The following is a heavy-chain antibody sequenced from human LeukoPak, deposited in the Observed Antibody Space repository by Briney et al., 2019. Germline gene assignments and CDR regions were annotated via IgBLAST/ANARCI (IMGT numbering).Heavy chain of an antibody. Sequence: ASVKVSCKASGYTFTSYGISWARQAPGQGLEWMGWINIGNGNTKYSQKFQGRVTITRDTSASTAYMELSSLRSEDTTVYFCARDYFRGSYDYWGQGTLVTVSS. CDR1: GYTFTSYG. CDR2: INIGNGNT. J-gene: IGHJ4*02. CDR3: ARDYFRGSYDY. D-gene: IGHD1-26*01. V-gene: IGHV1-3*04.